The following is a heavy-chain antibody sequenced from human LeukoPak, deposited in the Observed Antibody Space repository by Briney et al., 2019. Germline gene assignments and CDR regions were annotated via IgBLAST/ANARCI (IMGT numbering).Heavy chain of an antibody. J-gene: IGHJ4*02. CDR2: ISSSGSNT. D-gene: IGHD2-15*01. CDR3: AKGSGSSCYSPCDY. CDR1: EFTYG. Sequence: GGSLRLSCAASEFTYGMNWVRMAPGKGLECVSAISSSGSNTYYADSVKGRFTISRDNSKNTLYLQMNSLRAEDTAVYYCAKGSGSSCYSPCDYWGQGILVTVSS. V-gene: IGHV3-23*01.